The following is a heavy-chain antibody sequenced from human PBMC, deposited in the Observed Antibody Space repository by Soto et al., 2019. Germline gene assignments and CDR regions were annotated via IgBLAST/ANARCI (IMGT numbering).Heavy chain of an antibody. Sequence: PGGSLRLSCAASGFTFSSYGVHWVRQAPGKGLEWVAVISYDGSNKYYADSVKGRFTISRDNSKNTLYLQMNSLRAEDTAVYYCANPYCSSTSCYKWVPGYWGQGTLVTVSS. CDR1: GFTFSSYG. J-gene: IGHJ4*02. CDR3: ANPYCSSTSCYKWVPGY. CDR2: ISYDGSNK. D-gene: IGHD2-2*02. V-gene: IGHV3-30*18.